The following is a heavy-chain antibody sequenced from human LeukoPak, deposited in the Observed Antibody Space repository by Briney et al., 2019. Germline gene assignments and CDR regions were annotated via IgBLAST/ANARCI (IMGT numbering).Heavy chain of an antibody. J-gene: IGHJ4*02. CDR1: GFTFSTYV. Sequence: PGGSLRLSCSVSGFTFSTYVMHCVRQAPGKGLEYVSAISSNGDNTYYADSVKGRLTISRDNSKNTLYLQMSSLKADDTAVYYCVRGTGYWGQGTLVTVSS. CDR3: VRGTGY. V-gene: IGHV3-64D*06. CDR2: ISSNGDNT.